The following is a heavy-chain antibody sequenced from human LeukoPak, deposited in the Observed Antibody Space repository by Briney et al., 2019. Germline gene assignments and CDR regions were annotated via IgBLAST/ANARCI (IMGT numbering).Heavy chain of an antibody. V-gene: IGHV2-5*08. CDR2: IYWDDDK. CDR1: GGSISSYYW. Sequence: TLSLTCTVSGGSISSYYWSWIRQPPGKALEWLALIYWDDDKRYSPSLKSRLTITKDTSKNQVVLTMTNMDPVDTATYYCAHRQHYDKYYFDYWGQGTLVTVSS. D-gene: IGHD3-22*01. CDR3: AHRQHYDKYYFDY. J-gene: IGHJ4*02.